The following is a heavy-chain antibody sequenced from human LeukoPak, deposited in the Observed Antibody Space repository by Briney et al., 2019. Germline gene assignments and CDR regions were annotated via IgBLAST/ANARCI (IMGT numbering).Heavy chain of an antibody. CDR1: GFTFSSYA. V-gene: IGHV3-23*01. CDR2: IRANGDTT. J-gene: IGHJ4*02. D-gene: IGHD3-22*01. CDR3: GKQFSTDSLAVSDF. Sequence: GGSLRLSCAASGFTFSSYAMTWVRQAPGKGLKWVSTIRANGDTTYHADSVKGRFTISRDNSENTLYLQMNGLRPEDTAVYYCGKQFSTDSLAVSDFWGEGTLVTVSS.